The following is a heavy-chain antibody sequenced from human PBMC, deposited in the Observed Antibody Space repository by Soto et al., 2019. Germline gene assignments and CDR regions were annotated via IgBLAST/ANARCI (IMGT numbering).Heavy chain of an antibody. Sequence: EVQLVESGGGLVQPGGSLRLSCAASRFTFSSYGMNWVRQAPGKGLEWVSYISSSSSTIYYADSVKGRFTISRDNAKNSLYLQMNSLRAEDTAVYYCARHPERIAQIGWFDPWGQGTLVTVSS. CDR3: ARHPERIAQIGWFDP. V-gene: IGHV3-48*01. D-gene: IGHD6-13*01. J-gene: IGHJ5*02. CDR2: ISSSSSTI. CDR1: RFTFSSYG.